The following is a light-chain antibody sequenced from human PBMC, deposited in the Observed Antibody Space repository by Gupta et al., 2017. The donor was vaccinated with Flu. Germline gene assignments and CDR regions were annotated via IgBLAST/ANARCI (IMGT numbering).Light chain of an antibody. CDR1: QSVSNSY. CDR2: DAS. J-gene: IGKJ1*01. CDR3: QQYGNSPWT. Sequence: EIVLTQSPGTLSSSPGERASLSCRASQSVSNSYFAWYQQKPGQAPRLLIYDASKRAAGVPDRSSASESGTDFTLTIGRLEPEDFAVYYCQQYGNSPWTFGQGTKVENK. V-gene: IGKV3-20*01.